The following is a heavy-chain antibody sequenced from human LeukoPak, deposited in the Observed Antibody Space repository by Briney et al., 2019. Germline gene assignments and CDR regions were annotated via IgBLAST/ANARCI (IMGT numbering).Heavy chain of an antibody. J-gene: IGHJ4*02. CDR2: ISYDGSNK. Sequence: GRSLTLSCPASGFTFSSYGMHWLRQPPAKGLEGVAVISYDGSNKYYQDSAKDRFTITIDNSKNTLYLQMNSLRAEDTAVYYCASGGYSYVYPAHYWGQGTLVTVSS. CDR3: ASGGYSYVYPAHY. D-gene: IGHD5-18*01. CDR1: GFTFSSYG. V-gene: IGHV3-30*03.